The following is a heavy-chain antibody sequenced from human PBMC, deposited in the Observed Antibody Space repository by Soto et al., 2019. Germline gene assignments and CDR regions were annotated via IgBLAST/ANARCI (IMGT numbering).Heavy chain of an antibody. D-gene: IGHD3-3*01. J-gene: IGHJ5*02. CDR1: GYTFTSYG. Sequence: ASVKVSCKASGYTFTSYGISWVRQAPGQGLEWMGWISAYNGNTNYAQKLQGRVTMTTDTSTSTAYMELRSLRFDDTAVYYCARDMSYDFWSGYSWFDPWGQGTLVTVSS. CDR2: ISAYNGNT. V-gene: IGHV1-18*01. CDR3: ARDMSYDFWSGYSWFDP.